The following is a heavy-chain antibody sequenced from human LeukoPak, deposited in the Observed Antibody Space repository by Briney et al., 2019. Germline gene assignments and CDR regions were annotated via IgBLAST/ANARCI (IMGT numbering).Heavy chain of an antibody. CDR1: GFPFSDYS. V-gene: IGHV3-11*04. J-gene: IGHJ4*02. Sequence: GGSLRLSCAASGFPFSDYSMSWIRQTPGKGLEWISYISGGATTIYYADSVKGRFTISRDNAKNSPYLQMNSLRGEDTAVYYCARDILGKPGDYGGQGTLVSVCS. CDR2: ISGGATTI. D-gene: IGHD7-27*01. CDR3: ARDILGKPGDY.